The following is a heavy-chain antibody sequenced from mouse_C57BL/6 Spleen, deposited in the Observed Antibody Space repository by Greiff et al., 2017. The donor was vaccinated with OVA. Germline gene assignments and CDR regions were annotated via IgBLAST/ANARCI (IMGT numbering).Heavy chain of an antibody. V-gene: IGHV3-6*01. CDR3: ARAPRNYGYFDY. Sequence: DVKLQESGPGLVKPSQSLSLTCSVTGYSITSGYYWNWIRQFPGNKLEWMGYISYDGSNNYNPSLKNRISITRDTSKNQFFLKLNSVTTEDTATYYCARAPRNYGYFDYWGQGTTLTVSS. J-gene: IGHJ2*01. CDR1: GYSITSGYY. D-gene: IGHD2-1*01. CDR2: ISYDGSN.